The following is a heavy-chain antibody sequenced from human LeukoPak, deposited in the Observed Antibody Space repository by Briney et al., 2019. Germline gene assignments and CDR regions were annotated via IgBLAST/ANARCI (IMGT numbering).Heavy chain of an antibody. D-gene: IGHD3-10*01. CDR2: ISPYSGNT. J-gene: IGHJ3*02. Sequence: GASVKVSCKSSGYNLDNYGIGWVRQAPGQGLEWMGWISPYSGNTNYGQKLQGRVTMTTDTSTNTAYMELRRLSLDDTAIYYCARGESPLDAFDIWGQGTMVTVSS. CDR3: ARGESPLDAFDI. CDR1: GYNLDNYG. V-gene: IGHV1-18*01.